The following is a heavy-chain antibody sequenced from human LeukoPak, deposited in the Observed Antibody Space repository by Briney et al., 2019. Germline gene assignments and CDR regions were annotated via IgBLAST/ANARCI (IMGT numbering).Heavy chain of an antibody. V-gene: IGHV3-49*04. Sequence: SLTLSCTVARFTFRGYGMSWVRQAPGKGLEWVGLIRSKAYGGTTEYAASVKGRFTISRDDSKSIAYLQMNSLKTEDTAVYYCTRSSLRYCSSTSCYVFDYWGQGTLVTVSS. CDR1: RFTFRGYG. CDR3: TRSSLRYCSSTSCYVFDY. CDR2: IRSKAYGGTT. D-gene: IGHD2-2*01. J-gene: IGHJ4*02.